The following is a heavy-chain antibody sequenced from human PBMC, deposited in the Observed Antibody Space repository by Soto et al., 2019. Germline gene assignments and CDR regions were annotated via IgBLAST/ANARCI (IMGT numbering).Heavy chain of an antibody. CDR2: INHSGNT. D-gene: IGHD6-19*01. Sequence: SETLSLTCVAYGGSFTSNYWTWVRQPPGKGLEWIGEINHSGNTNYSPSLKSRVTISVDTSKNQFSLNLSSVTAEETAVYYCLSARFDYWGEGTLVTVSS. CDR3: LSARFDY. CDR1: GGSFTSNY. V-gene: IGHV4-34*01. J-gene: IGHJ4*02.